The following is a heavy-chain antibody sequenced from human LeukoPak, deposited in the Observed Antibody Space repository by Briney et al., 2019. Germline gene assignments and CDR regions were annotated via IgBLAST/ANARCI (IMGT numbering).Heavy chain of an antibody. CDR3: ARNRDGYNSFDF. D-gene: IGHD5-24*01. J-gene: IGHJ4*02. CDR2: IYYSGGA. V-gene: IGHV4-31*03. Sequence: SQNLSFNCTVSGGSIHNGGYYWSWVRQPPGKGLKWIGYIYYSGGAYYNPALRSRVTISVDTSKNHFSLKLSSVTAADTAVYYCARNRDGYNSFDFWGQGTLVTVSS. CDR1: GGSIHNGGYY.